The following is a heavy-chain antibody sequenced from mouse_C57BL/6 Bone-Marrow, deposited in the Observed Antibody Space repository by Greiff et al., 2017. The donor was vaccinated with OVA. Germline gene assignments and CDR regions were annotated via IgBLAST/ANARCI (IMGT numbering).Heavy chain of an antibody. J-gene: IGHJ3*01. Sequence: QVQLQQPGAELVRPGSSVKLSCKASGYTFTSYWMDWVKQRPGQGLEWIGNIYPSDSETHYNQKFKDKATLTVDKSSSTAYMQLSSLTSEDSAVYYCARERTGTGAYWGQGTLVTVSA. CDR2: IYPSDSET. V-gene: IGHV1-61*01. CDR1: GYTFTSYW. D-gene: IGHD4-1*01. CDR3: ARERTGTGAY.